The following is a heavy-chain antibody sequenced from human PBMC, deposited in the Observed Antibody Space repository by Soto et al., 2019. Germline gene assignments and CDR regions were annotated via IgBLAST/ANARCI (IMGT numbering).Heavy chain of an antibody. CDR3: AREPIFYYDSSFEAFDI. CDR2: ISAYNGDT. CDR1: GYTFSGYA. Sequence: QVQLVQSGTEVKKPGASVKVSCKASGYTFSGYAISWVRQAPGQGLEWMGWISAYNGDTNYAQKLQGRLTMTTDTSTSTAYMELRSLRSDDTAVYYCAREPIFYYDSSFEAFDIWGQGTTVTVSS. D-gene: IGHD3-22*01. V-gene: IGHV1-18*01. J-gene: IGHJ3*02.